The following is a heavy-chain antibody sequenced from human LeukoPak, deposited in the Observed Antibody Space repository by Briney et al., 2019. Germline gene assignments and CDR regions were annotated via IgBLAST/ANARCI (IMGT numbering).Heavy chain of an antibody. J-gene: IGHJ4*02. CDR1: GGSFSGYY. Sequence: SETLSLTCAVYGGSFSGYYWSWIRQPPGKGLEWIGEINYSGSTNYNPSLKSRVTISVDTSKNQFSLKLSSVTAADTAVYYCARGRVRWEEYYFDYWGQGTLVTVSS. CDR2: INYSGST. D-gene: IGHD1-26*01. CDR3: ARGRVRWEEYYFDY. V-gene: IGHV4-34*01.